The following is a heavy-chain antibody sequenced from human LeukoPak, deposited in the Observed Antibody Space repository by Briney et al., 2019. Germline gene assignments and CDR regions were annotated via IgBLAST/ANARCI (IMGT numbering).Heavy chain of an antibody. D-gene: IGHD5-18*01. CDR1: GFTFSSYG. J-gene: IGHJ4*02. V-gene: IGHV3-30*03. CDR2: ISYDGSNK. CDR3: ARVHRGYSYGRLDY. Sequence: GGSLRLSCAASGFTFSSYGMHWVPQAPGKGLEWVAVISYDGSNKYYADSVKGRFTISRDNPKNTLYLQMNSLRAEDTAVYYCARVHRGYSYGRLDYWGQGTLVTVSS.